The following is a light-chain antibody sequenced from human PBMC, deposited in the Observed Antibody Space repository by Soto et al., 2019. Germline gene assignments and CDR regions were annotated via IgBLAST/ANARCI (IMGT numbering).Light chain of an antibody. J-gene: IGLJ2*01. CDR1: SSDVGGYNY. V-gene: IGLV2-14*01. Sequence: QSVLTQPASVSGSPGQSITISCTGTSSDVGGYNYVSWYQQHPGKAPKLMIYGVTNRPSGVSNRFSGSKSGNTASLTISGLQVEDEADYYCSSDTSSTTRSVVFGGGTKLTVL. CDR3: SSDTSSTTRSVV. CDR2: GVT.